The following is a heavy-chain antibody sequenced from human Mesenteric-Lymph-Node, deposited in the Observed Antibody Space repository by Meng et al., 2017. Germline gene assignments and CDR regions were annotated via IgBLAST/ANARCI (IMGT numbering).Heavy chain of an antibody. CDR3: ARVGQWLPIDY. V-gene: IGHV4-4*02. CDR1: GGSISMSNW. CDR2: IYHSGST. Sequence: VQLQQPGPGSVKPSGTLSRTCAVSGGSISMSNWLSWVRQPPGKGLEWIGEIYHSGSTNYNPSLKSHVPISVDKSKNQFSLNLSSVTAADTAVYYCARVGQWLPIDYWGQGTLVTVSS. D-gene: IGHD6-19*01. J-gene: IGHJ4*02.